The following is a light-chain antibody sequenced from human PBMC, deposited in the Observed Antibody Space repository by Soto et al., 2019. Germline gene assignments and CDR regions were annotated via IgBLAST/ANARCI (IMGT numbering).Light chain of an antibody. Sequence: DIALTQSPATLSLSPGERATLSCRASQSVTTYLAWYQQKPGQAPRLLIYDASNRATGIPARFSGSGSGTDFTLTISSLEPDDFAVYYCQQRSKWPLTFGGGTRVEIK. V-gene: IGKV3-11*01. CDR2: DAS. CDR1: QSVTTY. J-gene: IGKJ4*01. CDR3: QQRSKWPLT.